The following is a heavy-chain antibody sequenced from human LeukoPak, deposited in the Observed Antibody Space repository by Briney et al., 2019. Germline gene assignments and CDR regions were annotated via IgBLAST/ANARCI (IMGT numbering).Heavy chain of an antibody. Sequence: PGGSLRLSCAASGFTFSSYEMNWVRQAPGKGLEWVAHINPDGSEKYFVDSVKGRFTFSRDNAKNSLYLQMNSLRAEDTAVYYCARDLAGGVGGDYWGQGTLVTVSS. V-gene: IGHV3-7*01. CDR2: INPDGSEK. CDR1: GFTFSSYE. D-gene: IGHD6-13*01. J-gene: IGHJ4*02. CDR3: ARDLAGGVGGDY.